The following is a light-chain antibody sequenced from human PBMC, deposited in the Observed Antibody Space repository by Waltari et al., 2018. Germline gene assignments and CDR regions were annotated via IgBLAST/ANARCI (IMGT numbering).Light chain of an antibody. CDR1: QSISSNY. J-gene: IGKJ4*01. V-gene: IGKV3-20*01. CDR3: QQLNSYPLT. Sequence: EIVLTQSPGTLSLSPGERATLSCRASQSISSNYLAWYQQKSGQAPRLLIYGAFNRATGIPDRFSGSGSGTDFTLTISGLDPEDFAVYYCQQLNSYPLTFGGGTKVEIK. CDR2: GAF.